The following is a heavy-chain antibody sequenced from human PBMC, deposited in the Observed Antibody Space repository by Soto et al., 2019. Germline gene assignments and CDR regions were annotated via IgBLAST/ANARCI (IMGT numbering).Heavy chain of an antibody. D-gene: IGHD2-2*01. Sequence: VRSLRLSCAATGFTFEDYGMSWVRQAPGKGLEWVSGINWTGSITGYADSVKGRFTISRDNAKNSLYLQMNSLRAEDTALYYCSRFRTSQNFYYMDFWGKGTTVTVSS. CDR3: SRFRTSQNFYYMDF. CDR2: INWTGSIT. J-gene: IGHJ6*03. V-gene: IGHV3-20*04. CDR1: GFTFEDYG.